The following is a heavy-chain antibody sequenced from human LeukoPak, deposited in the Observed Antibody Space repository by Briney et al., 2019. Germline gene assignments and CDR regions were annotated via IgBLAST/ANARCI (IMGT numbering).Heavy chain of an antibody. CDR2: IYYSGST. Sequence: SETLSLTCAVYGGSFSGYYWSWIRQHPGKGLEWIGYIYYSGSTYYNPSLKSRVTISVDTSKNQFSLKLSSVTAADTAVYYCARSLPDSPRDIVLMVYALIRGNTFDHWGQGTLVTVSS. V-gene: IGHV4-31*11. CDR3: ARSLPDSPRDIVLMVYALIRGNTFDH. J-gene: IGHJ5*02. CDR1: GGSFSGYY. D-gene: IGHD2-8*01.